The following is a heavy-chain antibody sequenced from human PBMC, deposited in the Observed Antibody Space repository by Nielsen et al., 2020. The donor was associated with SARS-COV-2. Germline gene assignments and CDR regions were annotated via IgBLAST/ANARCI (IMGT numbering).Heavy chain of an antibody. V-gene: IGHV3-23*01. CDR1: GFTFSSYA. CDR2: ISGSGGST. D-gene: IGHD6-19*01. CDR3: AKMSPPGIAVGAAEYFQH. Sequence: GESLKISCTASGFTFSSYAMSWVRQAPGKGLEWVSAISGSGGSTYYADSVKGRFTISRDKSKNTLYVLMNSLRAEDRAVYYCAKMSPPGIAVGAAEYFQHWGQGTLVTVSS. J-gene: IGHJ1*01.